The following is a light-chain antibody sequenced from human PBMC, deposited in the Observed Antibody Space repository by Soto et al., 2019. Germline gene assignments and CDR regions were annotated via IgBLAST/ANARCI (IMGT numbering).Light chain of an antibody. J-gene: IGLJ3*02. CDR2: EVS. CDR1: RSDVGGYNF. Sequence: QSVLTQPASVSGSPGQSLTITSTGTRSDVGGYNFVSCYQPHPGKAPRLIIYEVSSRPSGVSYRFAGSKSGKTASLTIYGLQAEDEADYYCSSYTLRNTLVLFGGGTKLTVL. V-gene: IGLV2-14*01. CDR3: SSYTLRNTLVL.